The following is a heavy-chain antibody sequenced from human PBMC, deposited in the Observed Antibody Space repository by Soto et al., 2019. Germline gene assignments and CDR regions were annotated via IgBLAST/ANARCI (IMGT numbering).Heavy chain of an antibody. J-gene: IGHJ6*03. V-gene: IGHV4-34*01. D-gene: IGHD2-2*01. CDR1: GGSFSGYY. Sequence: PSETLSLTCAVYGGSFSGYYWSWIRQPPGKGLEWIGEINHSESTNYNPSLKSRVTISVDTSKNQFSLKLSSVIAADTAVYYCARGVPAAMVQFYYYYMDVWGKGTTVTFSS. CDR2: INHSEST. CDR3: ARGVPAAMVQFYYYYMDV.